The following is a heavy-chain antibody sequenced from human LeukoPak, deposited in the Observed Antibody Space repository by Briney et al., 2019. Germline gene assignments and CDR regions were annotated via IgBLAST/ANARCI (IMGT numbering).Heavy chain of an antibody. CDR3: ARVGIGYSSGWYQGGYYYYYMDV. V-gene: IGHV1-2*02. J-gene: IGHJ6*03. CDR1: GYTFTGYY. CDR2: INPNSGGT. Sequence: ASVKVSCKASGYTFTGYYMHWVRQAPGQGLEWMGWINPNSGGTNYAQKFQGRVTMTRDTSISTAYMELSRLRSDDTAVYYCARVGIGYSSGWYQGGYYYYYMDVWGKGTTVTISS. D-gene: IGHD6-19*01.